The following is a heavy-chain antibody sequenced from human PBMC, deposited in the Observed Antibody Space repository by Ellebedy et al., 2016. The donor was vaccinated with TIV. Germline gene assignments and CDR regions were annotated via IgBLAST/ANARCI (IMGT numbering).Heavy chain of an antibody. J-gene: IGHJ3*02. Sequence: AASVKVSCKASGFTFTSSAMQWVRQARGQRLEWIGWIVVGSGNTNYPQKFQERVTITRDMSTSTAYMELSSLRSEDTAVYYCAAVPHQQWPWNDAFDIWGQGTMVTVSS. D-gene: IGHD6-19*01. CDR2: IVVGSGNT. CDR1: GFTFTSSA. CDR3: AAVPHQQWPWNDAFDI. V-gene: IGHV1-58*02.